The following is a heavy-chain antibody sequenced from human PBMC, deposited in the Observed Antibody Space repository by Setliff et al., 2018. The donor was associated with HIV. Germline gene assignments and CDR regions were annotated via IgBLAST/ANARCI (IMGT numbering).Heavy chain of an antibody. CDR1: GFIFSTYG. CDR2: IRSDETNK. J-gene: IGHJ4*02. D-gene: IGHD3-3*02. Sequence: GGSLRLSCEASGFIFSTYGMHWVRQAPGKGLEWVAFIRSDETNKYYSDSVKGRFTISRDTSKNTLFLQINSLRPEDTAVYYCAKGLVIFGALSDWVLDYWGQGTLVTVSS. CDR3: AKGLVIFGALSDWVLDY. V-gene: IGHV3-30*02.